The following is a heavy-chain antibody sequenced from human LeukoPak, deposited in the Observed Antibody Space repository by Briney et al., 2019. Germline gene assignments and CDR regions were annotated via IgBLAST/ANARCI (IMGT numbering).Heavy chain of an antibody. V-gene: IGHV1-46*01. CDR1: GYTFTSYY. Sequence: GASVKVSCKASGYTFTSYYMHWVRQAPGQGLEWMGIINPSGGSTSYAQKFQGRVTMTRDTSTSTVYMELSSLRSEDTAVYYCARYNKVGYYYYGMDVWGQGTTVTVSS. D-gene: IGHD1-14*01. J-gene: IGHJ6*02. CDR2: INPSGGST. CDR3: ARYNKVGYYYYGMDV.